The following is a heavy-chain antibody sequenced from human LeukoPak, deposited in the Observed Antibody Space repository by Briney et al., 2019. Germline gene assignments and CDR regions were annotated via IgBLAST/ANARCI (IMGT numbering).Heavy chain of an antibody. CDR2: TKQDGSEK. CDR3: ARDQDYYDSSGYYLFFDY. D-gene: IGHD3-22*01. CDR1: GFTFSTNW. V-gene: IGHV3-7*01. Sequence: GGSLRLSCAASGFTFSTNWMSWVRQAPGKGLEWVANTKQDGSEKYYVDSVKGRFTISRDNAKKSLYLQMNSLRAEDTAVYYCARDQDYYDSSGYYLFFDYWGQGTLVTVSS. J-gene: IGHJ4*02.